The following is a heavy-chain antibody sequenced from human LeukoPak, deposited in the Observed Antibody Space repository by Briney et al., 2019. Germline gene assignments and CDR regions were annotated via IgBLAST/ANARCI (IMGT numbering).Heavy chain of an antibody. CDR1: GGSISSYY. V-gene: IGHV4-59*01. J-gene: IGHJ6*03. D-gene: IGHD3-22*01. CDR2: IYYSGST. CDR3: ARDLGPTYYYDSSGYYLSYYYYYYMDV. Sequence: SETLSPTCAVSGGSISSYYWSWIRQPPGKGLEWIGYIYYSGSTNYNPSLKSRVTISVDTSKNQFSLKLSSVTAADTAVYYCARDLGPTYYYDSSGYYLSYYYYYYMDVWGKGTTVTVSS.